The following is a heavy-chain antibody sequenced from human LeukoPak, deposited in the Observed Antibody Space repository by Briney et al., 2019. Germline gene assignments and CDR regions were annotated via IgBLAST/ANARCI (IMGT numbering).Heavy chain of an antibody. V-gene: IGHV3-7*01. CDR1: GFTFTSYW. CDR3: AREEYGDHLW. Sequence: GGSLTLTCAASGFTFTSYWMSWVCQPPGKGLEWVANIKQDGSEKYYVDSVKDRFTISRDNAKNSLYLQMNSLRAEDTAVYYCAREEYGDHLWWGQGTLVTVSS. CDR2: IKQDGSEK. J-gene: IGHJ4*02. D-gene: IGHD4-17*01.